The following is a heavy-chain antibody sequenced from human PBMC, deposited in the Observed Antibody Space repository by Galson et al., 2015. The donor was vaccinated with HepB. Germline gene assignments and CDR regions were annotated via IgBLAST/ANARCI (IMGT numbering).Heavy chain of an antibody. CDR1: GYTFTSYA. Sequence: SVKVSCKASGYTFTSYAMHWVRQAPGQRLEWMGWINAGNGNTKYSQKFQGRVTITRDTSASTAYMELSSLRSEDTAVYYCARTGMLDCSSTSCYDYYYYYGMDVWGQGTTVTVSS. D-gene: IGHD2-2*01. CDR3: ARTGMLDCSSTSCYDYYYYYGMDV. J-gene: IGHJ6*02. CDR2: INAGNGNT. V-gene: IGHV1-3*01.